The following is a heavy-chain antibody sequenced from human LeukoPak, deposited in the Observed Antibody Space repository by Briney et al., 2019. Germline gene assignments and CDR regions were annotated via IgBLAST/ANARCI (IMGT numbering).Heavy chain of an antibody. CDR1: GFTFSSYG. D-gene: IGHD5/OR15-5a*01. CDR3: LVWKLVFDR. CDR2: MSYDGSKE. Sequence: PGRSLRLSCAASGFTFSSYGMHWVRQAPGKGLEWVAVMSYDGSKEYYADSVKGRFTISRDNSKNTLYLQMNSLRVEDTAVYYCLVWKLVFDRWGQGTLVTVSS. J-gene: IGHJ5*02. V-gene: IGHV3-30*03.